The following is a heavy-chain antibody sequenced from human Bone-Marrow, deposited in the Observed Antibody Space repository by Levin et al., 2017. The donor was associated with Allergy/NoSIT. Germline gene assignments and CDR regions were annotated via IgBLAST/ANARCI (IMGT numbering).Heavy chain of an antibody. CDR2: IYHSGST. CDR3: ARGIAGSGSYAFDI. J-gene: IGHJ3*02. V-gene: IGHV4-30-2*01. D-gene: IGHD3-10*01. Sequence: SETLSLTCAVSGGSISSGGYSWSWIRQPPGKGLEWIGYIYHSGSTYYNPSLKSRVTISVDRSKNQFSLKLSSVTAADTAVYYCARGIAGSGSYAFDIWGQGTMVTVSS. CDR1: GGSISSGGYS.